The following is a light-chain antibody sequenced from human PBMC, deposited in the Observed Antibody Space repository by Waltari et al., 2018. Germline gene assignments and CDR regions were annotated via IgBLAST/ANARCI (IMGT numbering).Light chain of an antibody. V-gene: IGKV3-15*01. CDR1: QHIHDH. CDR2: GAS. J-gene: IGKJ4*01. CDR3: QQYNKWPPLT. Sequence: EVLMTQSPATLSVSPGERVTLSCRASQHIHDHLAWYQQKPGQAPRLLIYGASTRATDIPARFRGSGSGTEFTLTINSLQSEDLGIYYCQQYNKWPPLTFGGGTKVEIK.